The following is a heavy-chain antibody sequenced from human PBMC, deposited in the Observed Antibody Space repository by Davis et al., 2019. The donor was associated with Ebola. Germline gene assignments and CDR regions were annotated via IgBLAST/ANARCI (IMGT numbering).Heavy chain of an antibody. CDR3: ARGPLYYYGSGSCPLFDY. J-gene: IGHJ4*02. Sequence: AASVKVSCKASGYTFTSYYMHWVRQAPGQGLEWMGIINPSGGSTSYAQKFQGRVTMTRDTSTSTVYMELSSLRSEDTAVYYCARGPLYYYGSGSCPLFDYWGQGTLVTVSS. CDR1: GYTFTSYY. CDR2: INPSGGST. D-gene: IGHD3-10*01. V-gene: IGHV1-46*01.